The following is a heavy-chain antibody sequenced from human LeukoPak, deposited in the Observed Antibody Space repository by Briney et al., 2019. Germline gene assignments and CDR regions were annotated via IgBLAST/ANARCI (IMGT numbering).Heavy chain of an antibody. D-gene: IGHD2-2*02. J-gene: IGHJ4*02. CDR2: ISGDGGST. CDR3: AKDSRRYCSSTSCYSGFDY. CDR1: GFTFDDYA. V-gene: IGHV3-43*02. Sequence: GGSLRLSCAASGFTFDDYAMHWVRQAPGKGLEWVSLISGDGGSTYYADSVKGRFTISRDNSKNSLYLQMNSLRAEDMALYYCAKDSRRYCSSTSCYSGFDYWGQGTLVTVSS.